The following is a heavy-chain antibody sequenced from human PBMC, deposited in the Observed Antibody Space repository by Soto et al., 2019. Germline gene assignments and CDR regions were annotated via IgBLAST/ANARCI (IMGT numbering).Heavy chain of an antibody. Sequence: ASVKVSCKASGYTFTSYDINWVRQATGQGLEWMGWMNPNSGNTGYAQKFQGRVTITRNTSISTAYMELSSLRSDDTAVYYCAMVDNYVTPTPQDVWGQGTTVTVSS. D-gene: IGHD3-16*01. J-gene: IGHJ6*02. V-gene: IGHV1-8*01. CDR2: MNPNSGNT. CDR1: GYTFTSYD. CDR3: AMVDNYVTPTPQDV.